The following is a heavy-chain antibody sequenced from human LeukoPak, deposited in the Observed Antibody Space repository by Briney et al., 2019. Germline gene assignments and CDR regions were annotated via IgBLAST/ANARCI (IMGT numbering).Heavy chain of an antibody. CDR1: GGALSEGY. J-gene: IGHJ1*01. CDR3: AKSSTYYGFHH. Sequence: PSETLSLSCAVYGGALSEGYWAWIRQPPGQGLQWIGEINYGGNTNYNPSLESRVTISVDRSNNEFSLKLRSLTAADTAVYYCAKSSTYYGFHHWGQGTLVTVSS. D-gene: IGHD4-17*01. CDR2: INYGGNT. V-gene: IGHV4-34*01.